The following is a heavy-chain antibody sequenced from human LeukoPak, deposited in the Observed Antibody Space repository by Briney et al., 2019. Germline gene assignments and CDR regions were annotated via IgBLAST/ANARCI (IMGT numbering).Heavy chain of an antibody. Sequence: ASVKVSCKASGYTFTSHYMDWVRQAPGQGLEWMGIINPSDGSTSYAQKFQGRVTMTRDTSTSTVYMELSSLRSEDTAVYYCARAISRWFDPWGQGTLVTVSS. CDR1: GYTFTSHY. J-gene: IGHJ5*02. V-gene: IGHV1-46*01. CDR3: ARAISRWFDP. CDR2: INPSDGST.